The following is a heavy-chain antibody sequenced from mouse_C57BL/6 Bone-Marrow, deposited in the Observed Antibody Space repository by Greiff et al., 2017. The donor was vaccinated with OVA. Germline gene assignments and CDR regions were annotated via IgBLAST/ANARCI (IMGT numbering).Heavy chain of an antibody. V-gene: IGHV1-55*01. D-gene: IGHD2-3*01. CDR2: IYPGSGST. CDR3: ARGDGYSAWFAY. J-gene: IGHJ3*01. CDR1: GYTFTSYW. Sequence: QVQLKQPGAELVKPGASVKMSCKASGYTFTSYWITWVKQRPGQGLEWIGDIYPGSGSTNYNEKFKSKATLTVDTSSSTAYMQLSSLTSEDSAVYYCARGDGYSAWFAYWGQGTLVTVSA.